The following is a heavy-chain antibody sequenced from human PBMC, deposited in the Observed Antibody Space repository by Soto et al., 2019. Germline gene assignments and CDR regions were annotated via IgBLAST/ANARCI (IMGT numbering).Heavy chain of an antibody. CDR3: ARGGLRSYWFDP. CDR1: GFTFSTYW. CDR2: IIGDGSTT. D-gene: IGHD3-10*01. V-gene: IGHV3-74*01. Sequence: EVQLVESGGGLVQPGGSLRLSCAASGFTFSTYWMHWVRQAPGKGLVWVSRIIGDGSTTNYADSVKGRFTISRDNAKNMRYLQVSGLRAEETAVYYCARGGLRSYWFDPWGQGTLVTVSS. J-gene: IGHJ5*02.